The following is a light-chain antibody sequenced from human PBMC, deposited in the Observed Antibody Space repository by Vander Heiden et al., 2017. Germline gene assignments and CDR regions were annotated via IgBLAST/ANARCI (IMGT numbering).Light chain of an antibody. CDR2: GAS. J-gene: IGKJ2*01. CDR1: QSVSSN. CDR3: HEDNTWPYT. Sequence: EIVMTQSPATLSVSPGERATLSCRASQSVSSNLAWYQQKPGQAPRLLIYGASTRATPIPARFSGTGSGTEFTLSIRSLQSEDIAVYYCHEDNTWPYTFGQGTKLEIK. V-gene: IGKV3-15*01.